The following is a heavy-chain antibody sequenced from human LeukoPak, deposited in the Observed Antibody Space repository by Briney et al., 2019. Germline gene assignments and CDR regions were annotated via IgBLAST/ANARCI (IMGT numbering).Heavy chain of an antibody. CDR3: ARLGVVGTGNWFDP. Sequence: PGGSLRLSRAASGFTFSNYWMSWLRQAPGKGLEWVANIKRDGTEIYCVDSLKGRFTISRDNAKNSLYLQMDRLRAEDTAVYYCARLGVVGTGNWFDPWGQGTLVTVSS. D-gene: IGHD6-19*01. CDR1: GFTFSNYW. J-gene: IGHJ5*02. CDR2: IKRDGTEI. V-gene: IGHV3-7*01.